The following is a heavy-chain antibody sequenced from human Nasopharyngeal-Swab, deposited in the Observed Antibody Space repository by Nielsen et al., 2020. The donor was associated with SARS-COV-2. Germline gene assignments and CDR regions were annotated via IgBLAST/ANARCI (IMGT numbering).Heavy chain of an antibody. CDR2: ISGSGGST. Sequence: GGSLRLSCAASGFTFSGYAMSWVRQAPGKGLEWVSAISGSGGSTYYADSVKGRFTISRDNSKNTLYLQMNSLRAEDTAVYYCATDTQWLALFDYWGQGTLVTVSS. D-gene: IGHD6-19*01. V-gene: IGHV3-23*01. J-gene: IGHJ4*02. CDR1: GFTFSGYA. CDR3: ATDTQWLALFDY.